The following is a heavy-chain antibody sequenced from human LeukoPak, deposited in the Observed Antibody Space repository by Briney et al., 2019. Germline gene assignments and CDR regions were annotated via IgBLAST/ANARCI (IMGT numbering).Heavy chain of an antibody. CDR1: GYTFTGYY. V-gene: IGHV1-2*02. CDR3: VRADYYDSSGYSLGD. D-gene: IGHD3-22*01. J-gene: IGHJ4*02. CDR2: INPNSGST. Sequence: ASVKVSCKASGYTFTGYYMHWVRQAPGQGLEWMGWINPNSGSTNYAQKFQGRVTMTRDTSISTAYMELSRLRSDDTAVYYCVRADYYDSSGYSLGDWGQGTLVTVSS.